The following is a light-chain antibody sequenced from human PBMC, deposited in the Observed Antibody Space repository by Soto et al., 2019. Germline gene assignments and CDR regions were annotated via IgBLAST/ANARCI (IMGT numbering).Light chain of an antibody. CDR1: SSNIGSNT. Sequence: QSVLTQPPSASGTPGQRVTISCSGSSSNIGSNTVNWYQQLPGTAPKLLICSNNQRPSGVPDRFSVSKSGTSAPLAISGHQPEDEADYYCAAWDDSLNAYVFGTGTKVTVL. CDR2: SNN. J-gene: IGLJ1*01. CDR3: AAWDDSLNAYV. V-gene: IGLV1-44*01.